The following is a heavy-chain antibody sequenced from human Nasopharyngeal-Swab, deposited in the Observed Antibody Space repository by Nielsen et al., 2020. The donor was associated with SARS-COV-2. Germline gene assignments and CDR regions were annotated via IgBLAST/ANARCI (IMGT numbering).Heavy chain of an antibody. V-gene: IGHV3-21*01. D-gene: IGHD3-3*01. Sequence: GESLKISCAASGFTFSSYSMNRVRQAPGKGLEWVSSISSSGSYIYYADSVKGRFTISRDNAKNSLYLQMNSLRAEDTAVYYCARHLPLRFLEWLFPDYFDYWGQGTLVTVSS. CDR2: ISSSGSYI. J-gene: IGHJ4*02. CDR3: ARHLPLRFLEWLFPDYFDY. CDR1: GFTFSSYS.